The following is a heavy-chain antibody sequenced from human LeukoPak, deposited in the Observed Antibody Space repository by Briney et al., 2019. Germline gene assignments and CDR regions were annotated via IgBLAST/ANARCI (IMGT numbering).Heavy chain of an antibody. J-gene: IGHJ6*02. CDR2: IKTDGTYT. CDR1: GFNFYYAW. CDR3: ASEEGGLDV. Sequence: GGSLRLSCATSGFNFYYAWMSWVRHAPGKGLVWVSRIKTDGTYTSYADSVKGRFTISRDNAKSTLYLQMNALRGEDTAVYYCASEEGGLDVWGQGTTVTVSS. V-gene: IGHV3-74*01.